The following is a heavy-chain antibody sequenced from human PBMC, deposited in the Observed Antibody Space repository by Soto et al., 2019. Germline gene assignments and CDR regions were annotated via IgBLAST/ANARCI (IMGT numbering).Heavy chain of an antibody. Sequence: EVQLLESGGGFIHPGGSLRLSCAASGFSFSSFAMNWVRQAPGKGLEWVSIISGSADSTFYADSVKGRFTISRDNSNSTLYLQINSLRAEDTAVYYCAKTRGAMIYAISVYGMDVWGQGSTLTVSS. J-gene: IGHJ6*02. V-gene: IGHV3-23*01. D-gene: IGHD2-8*01. CDR3: AKTRGAMIYAISVYGMDV. CDR2: ISGSADST. CDR1: GFSFSSFA.